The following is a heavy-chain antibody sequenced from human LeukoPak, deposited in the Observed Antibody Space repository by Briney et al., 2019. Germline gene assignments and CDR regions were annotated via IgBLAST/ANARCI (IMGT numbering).Heavy chain of an antibody. CDR2: ITRSSSTI. CDR3: VRDPDALDY. V-gene: IGHV3-48*02. J-gene: IGHJ4*02. CDR1: GFTFSSYS. Sequence: GGSLRLSCAASGFTFSSYSMNWVRQAPGQGLEWVSYITRSSSTIHYRDSVKGRFTISRDNAKNSLYLQMNSQTDEDTAVYYCVRDPDALDYWGQGTLVTVSS.